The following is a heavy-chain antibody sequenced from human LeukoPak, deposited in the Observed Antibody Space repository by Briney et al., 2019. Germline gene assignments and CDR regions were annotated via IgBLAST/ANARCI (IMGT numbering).Heavy chain of an antibody. CDR1: GYTFTSYD. CDR2: MNPNSGKT. Sequence: ASVKVSCKASGYTFTSYDINWVRQATGQGLEWMGWMNPNSGKTGYAQKFQGRVTITRNTSISTAYMELSSLRSEDTAVYYCARGGLRCSSTSCRGEGADYWGQGTLVTVSS. V-gene: IGHV1-8*03. CDR3: ARGGLRCSSTSCRGEGADY. D-gene: IGHD2-2*01. J-gene: IGHJ4*02.